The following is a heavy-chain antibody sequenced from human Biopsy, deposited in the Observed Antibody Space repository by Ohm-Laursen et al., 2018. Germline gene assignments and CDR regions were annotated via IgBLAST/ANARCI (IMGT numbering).Heavy chain of an antibody. CDR3: ARATNSTGWPYYYFYGMGV. J-gene: IGHJ6*02. V-gene: IGHV4-59*01. CDR2: IYDSGST. CDR1: GGTISTDY. D-gene: IGHD2/OR15-2a*01. Sequence: SDTLSCTCTVSGGTISTDYWSWMRQTPGKGLEGIGYIYDSGSTNYNPSLKSRVTISVDTSKNQFSLRMNSVTAADTAVYYCARATNSTGWPYYYFYGMGVWGQGTTVTVSS.